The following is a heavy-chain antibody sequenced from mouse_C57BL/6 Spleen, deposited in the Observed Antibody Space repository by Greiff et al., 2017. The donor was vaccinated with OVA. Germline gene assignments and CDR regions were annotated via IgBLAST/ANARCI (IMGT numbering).Heavy chain of an antibody. D-gene: IGHD1-1*01. CDR2: IDPSDSYT. Sequence: QLQQPGAELVMPGASVKLSCKASGYTFTSYWMHWVKQRPGQGLEWIGEIDPSDSYTNYNQKFKGKSTLTVDKSSSTAYMQLSSLTSEDSAVYYCARSVVATGGYFDVWGTGTTVTVSS. CDR3: ARSVVATGGYFDV. J-gene: IGHJ1*03. CDR1: GYTFTSYW. V-gene: IGHV1-69*01.